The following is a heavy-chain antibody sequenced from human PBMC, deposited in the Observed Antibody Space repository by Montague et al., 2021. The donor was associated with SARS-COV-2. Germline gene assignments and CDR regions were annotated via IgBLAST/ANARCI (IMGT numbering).Heavy chain of an antibody. D-gene: IGHD4-17*01. J-gene: IGHJ3*02. V-gene: IGHV3-23*01. CDR2: ISGSGGGT. CDR1: GFTFSSYA. CDR3: AKWLDPEPYDYGDPRAFDI. Sequence: SLRLSCAASGFTFSSYAMSWDRQAPGKGLEWVSAISGSGGGTYYADSVKGRFTISRDNSKNTLYLQMNSLRAEDTAVYYCAKWLDPEPYDYGDPRAFDIWGQGTMVTVSS.